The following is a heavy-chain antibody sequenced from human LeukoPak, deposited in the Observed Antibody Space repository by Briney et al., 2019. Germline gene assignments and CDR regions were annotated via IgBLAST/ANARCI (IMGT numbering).Heavy chain of an antibody. Sequence: GGSLRLSCAASGCIFSDYYMSWIRQSPGKGLEWISYVSPNGTDIYSIDSVRGRFIISRDNAKNSLSLQMNSLGVEDTAVYYCASGSSSVGYWGQGTLVTVSS. V-gene: IGHV3-11*01. CDR2: VSPNGTDI. J-gene: IGHJ4*02. CDR3: ASGSSSVGY. CDR1: GCIFSDYY. D-gene: IGHD6-6*01.